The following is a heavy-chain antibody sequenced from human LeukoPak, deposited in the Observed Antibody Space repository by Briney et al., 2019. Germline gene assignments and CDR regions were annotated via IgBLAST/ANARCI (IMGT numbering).Heavy chain of an antibody. J-gene: IGHJ6*02. Sequence: SETLSLTCTVSGGSISSYYWSWIRQPPGKGLEWIGYIYYSGSTNYNPSLKSRVTISVDTSKNQFSLKLSSVTAADTAVYYCARVAVITIFGVVNRVGDYYYGMDVWGQGTTVTVSS. CDR1: GGSISSYY. V-gene: IGHV4-59*01. CDR3: ARVAVITIFGVVNRVGDYYYGMDV. D-gene: IGHD3-3*01. CDR2: IYYSGST.